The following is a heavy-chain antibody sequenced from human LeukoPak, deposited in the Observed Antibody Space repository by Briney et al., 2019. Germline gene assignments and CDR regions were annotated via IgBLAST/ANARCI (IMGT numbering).Heavy chain of an antibody. J-gene: IGHJ4*02. CDR3: AREKINYELEYFDY. Sequence: SETLSLTCAVSGDSLTGYYFNWIRQSPGKGLEWIGYIGYNGETKSNPSLTSRVTMSVDTSKKEVSLKLNSVSTSDTALYYCAREKINYELEYFDYLGQGILVTGSS. D-gene: IGHD1-1*01. V-gene: IGHV4-59*01. CDR2: IGYNGET. CDR1: GDSLTGYY.